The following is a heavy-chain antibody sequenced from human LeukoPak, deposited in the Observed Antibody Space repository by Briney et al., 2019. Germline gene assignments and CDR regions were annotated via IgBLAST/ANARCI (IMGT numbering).Heavy chain of an antibody. CDR1: GGSISSGSYY. D-gene: IGHD3-22*01. Sequence: PSQTLSLTCTVSGGSISSGSYYWSWIQQPAGKGLEWIGRIYTSGSTNYNPSLKSRVTISVDMSKNQFSLKLSSVTAADTAVYYCARGQTYYYDSSGYYYYYYYGMDVWGQGTTVTVSS. V-gene: IGHV4-61*02. CDR3: ARGQTYYYDSSGYYYYYYYGMDV. CDR2: IYTSGST. J-gene: IGHJ6*02.